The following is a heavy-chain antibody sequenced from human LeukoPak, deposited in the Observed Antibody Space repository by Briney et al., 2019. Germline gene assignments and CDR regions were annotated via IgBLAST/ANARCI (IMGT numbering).Heavy chain of an antibody. CDR1: CLTFSPQS. V-gene: IGHV3-48*04. D-gene: IGHD3-22*01. CDR3: HRGRNILAYFEY. CDR2: ISACSASI. Sequence: PGGSLRVSCGASCLTFSPQSNHLARQAPGKGLEGLSYISACSASIYYADSVKGRFTISRDNAKSSLFLQTDSVRVDIATYYYCHRGRNILAYFEYWGQGTLVTVSS. J-gene: IGHJ4*02.